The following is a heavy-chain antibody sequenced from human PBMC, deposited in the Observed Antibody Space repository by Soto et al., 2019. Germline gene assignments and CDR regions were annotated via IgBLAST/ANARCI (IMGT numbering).Heavy chain of an antibody. CDR2: IYWDDDK. CDR3: AHRRSVGSSSPRGYNWFDP. J-gene: IGHJ5*02. D-gene: IGHD6-13*01. Sequence: QITLKESGPTLVKPTQTLTLTCTFSGFSLSTSGVGVGWIRQPPGKALEWLALIYWDDDKRYSPSLKSRLTIPKDTXXHXVXXTMPNMDPVATATYYCAHRRSVGSSSPRGYNWFDPWGQGTLVTVSS. V-gene: IGHV2-5*02. CDR1: GFSLSTSGVG.